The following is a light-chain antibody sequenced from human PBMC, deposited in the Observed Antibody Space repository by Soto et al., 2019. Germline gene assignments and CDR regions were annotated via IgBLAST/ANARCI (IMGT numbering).Light chain of an antibody. V-gene: IGKV1-5*03. CDR1: QSISSW. CDR2: KAS. Sequence: DIQITQSPSTLSASVGDRVTITCRASQSISSWLAWYQQKPGKAPKILIYKASSLESGVPSRLSCSASGTEFTRTISSLQPEDLASYYCLQDHSYPWTFGQGTKVDIK. J-gene: IGKJ1*01. CDR3: LQDHSYPWT.